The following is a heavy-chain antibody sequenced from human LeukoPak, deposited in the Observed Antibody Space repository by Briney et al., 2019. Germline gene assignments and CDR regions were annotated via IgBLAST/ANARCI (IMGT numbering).Heavy chain of an antibody. V-gene: IGHV4-39*01. CDR1: GGSISSSSYD. J-gene: IGHJ4*02. D-gene: IGHD2-15*01. CDR2: IYYSGST. CDR3: ATQPVDTYCSGGSCYLKLYYFDS. Sequence: SETLSLTCTVAGGSISSSSYDWGWIRQPPGKGLEWIGSIYYSGSTYYNPSLKSRVTISVDTSKNQFSLKLSSVTAADTAVYYCATQPVDTYCSGGSCYLKLYYFDSWGQGTLVTVSS.